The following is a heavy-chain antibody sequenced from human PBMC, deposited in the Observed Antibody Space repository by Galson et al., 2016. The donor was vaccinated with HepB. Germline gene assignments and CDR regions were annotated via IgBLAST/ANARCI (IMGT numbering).Heavy chain of an antibody. CDR1: GFTFSGNW. CDR3: ETYTRLFEAGSGTTRFDN. V-gene: IGHV3-7*01. CDR2: IKQDGSEK. Sequence: SLRLSCAASGFTFSGNWMSWVRQAPGKGLEWVANIKQDGSEKYYAESVKGRFTISRDNTKSSLYLQMNSLRAEDTAVYYCETYTRLFEAGSGTTRFDNWGQGTLVTVSS. J-gene: IGHJ5*02. D-gene: IGHD1-14*01.